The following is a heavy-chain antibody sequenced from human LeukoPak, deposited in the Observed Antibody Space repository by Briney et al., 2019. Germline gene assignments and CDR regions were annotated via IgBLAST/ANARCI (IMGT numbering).Heavy chain of an antibody. CDR2: INHSGST. CDR3: ARGRGCSSGWYFDY. Sequence: SETLSLTCAVYGGSFSGYYWSWIRQPPGKGLEWIGEINHSGSTNYNPSLKSRVTISVDTSKNQFSLKLSSVTAADTAVYYCARGRGCSSGWYFDYWGQGTLVTVSS. CDR1: GGSFSGYY. J-gene: IGHJ4*02. V-gene: IGHV4-34*01. D-gene: IGHD6-19*01.